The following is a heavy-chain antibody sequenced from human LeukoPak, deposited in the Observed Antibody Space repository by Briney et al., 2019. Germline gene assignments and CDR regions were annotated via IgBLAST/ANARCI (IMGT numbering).Heavy chain of an antibody. J-gene: IGHJ6*02. CDR1: GGSISSGGYS. Sequence: PSETLSLTCTVSGGSISSGGYSWSWIRQHPGKGLEWIGYIYYSGSTYYNPSLKSRVTISVDTSKNQFSLKLSSVTAADTAVYYCARDLYGSDTNYYYYGMDVWGQGTTVTVSS. V-gene: IGHV4-31*03. CDR3: ARDLYGSDTNYYYYGMDV. D-gene: IGHD3-10*01. CDR2: IYYSGST.